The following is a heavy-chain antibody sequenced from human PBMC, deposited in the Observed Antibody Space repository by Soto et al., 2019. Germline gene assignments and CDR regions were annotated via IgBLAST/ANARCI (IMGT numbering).Heavy chain of an antibody. Sequence: QVTLKESGPVLVKPTEPLTLTCTVSGFSLSNARMGVSWIRQPPGKALEWLAHIFSNDEKSYSTTLKSRLTSSKDTSNSQVVLTMTNMDPGDTATYYCARSSSGWYVPFDYWGQGTLVTVSS. CDR3: ARSSSGWYVPFDY. V-gene: IGHV2-26*01. CDR1: GFSLSNARMG. J-gene: IGHJ4*02. CDR2: IFSNDEK. D-gene: IGHD6-19*01.